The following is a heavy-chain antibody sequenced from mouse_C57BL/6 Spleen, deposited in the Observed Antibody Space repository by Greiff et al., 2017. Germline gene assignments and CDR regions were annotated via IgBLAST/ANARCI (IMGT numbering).Heavy chain of an antibody. D-gene: IGHD1-1*01. CDR2: IYPGNSDT. J-gene: IGHJ1*03. CDR1: GYTFTSYW. V-gene: IGHV1-5*01. Sequence: VQLQQSGTVLARPGASVKMSCKTSGYTFTSYWMHWVKQRPGQGLEWIGAIYPGNSDTSYNQKFKGKAKLTAVTSASTAYMELSSLTNEDSAVYYCTRSYYGSSYVRWYFDVWGTGTTVTVSS. CDR3: TRSYYGSSYVRWYFDV.